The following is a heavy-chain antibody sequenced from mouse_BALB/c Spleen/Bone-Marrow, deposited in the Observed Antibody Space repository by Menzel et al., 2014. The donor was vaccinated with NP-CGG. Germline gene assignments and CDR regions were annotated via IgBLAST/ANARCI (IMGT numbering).Heavy chain of an antibody. CDR2: IYPSDSYT. CDR3: TRAGATVPFDY. CDR1: GYTFTSYW. V-gene: IGHV1S126*01. D-gene: IGHD1-1*01. Sequence: VQLQQSGAELVRPGASVKLSCKASGYTFTSYWINWVKQRPGQGLEWIGNIYPSDSYTNYNQKFKDKATLTVDKSSSTAYMQLSSPTSEDSAVYYCTRAGATVPFDYWDQGTTLTVSS. J-gene: IGHJ2*01.